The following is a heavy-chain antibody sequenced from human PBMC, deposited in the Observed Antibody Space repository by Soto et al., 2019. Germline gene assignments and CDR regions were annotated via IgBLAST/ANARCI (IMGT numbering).Heavy chain of an antibody. CDR1: GYTFTGYY. Sequence: ASVKVSCKASGYTFTGYYMHWVRQAPGQGLEWMGWINPNSGGTNYAQKFQGRVTMTRDTSISTAYMELSRLRSDDTAVYYCARTGVVVVTAIPSSYNWFDPWGKGTLVTVSS. J-gene: IGHJ5*02. CDR3: ARTGVVVVTAIPSSYNWFDP. D-gene: IGHD2-21*02. V-gene: IGHV1-2*02. CDR2: INPNSGGT.